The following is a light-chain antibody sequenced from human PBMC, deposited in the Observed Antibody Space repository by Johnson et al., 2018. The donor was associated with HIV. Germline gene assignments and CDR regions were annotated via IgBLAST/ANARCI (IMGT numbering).Light chain of an antibody. V-gene: IGLV1-51*01. J-gene: IGLJ1*01. CDR3: GTWDSSLSAV. Sequence: QSVLTQPPSVSAAPGQKVTISCSGSSSNIGNNYVSWYQQLPGTAPKLLIYDNNKRPSGIPDRFSGSKSGPSATLAITGLQTGDEADYYCGTWDSSLSAVFGTGTKVTVL. CDR2: DNN. CDR1: SSNIGNNY.